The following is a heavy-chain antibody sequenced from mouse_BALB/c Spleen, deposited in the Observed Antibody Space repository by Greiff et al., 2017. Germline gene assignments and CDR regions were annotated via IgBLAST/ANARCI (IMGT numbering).Heavy chain of an antibody. CDR2: ISSGGST. CDR1: GFTFSSYA. J-gene: IGHJ3*01. CDR3: ARAAPATGWFAY. Sequence: EVQVVESGGGLVKPGGSLKLSCAASGFTFSSYAMSWVRQTPEKRLEWVASISSGGSTYYPDSVKGRFTISRDNARNILYLQMSSLRSEDTALYYCARAAPATGWFAYWGQGTLVTVSA. V-gene: IGHV5-6-5*01. D-gene: IGHD3-1*01.